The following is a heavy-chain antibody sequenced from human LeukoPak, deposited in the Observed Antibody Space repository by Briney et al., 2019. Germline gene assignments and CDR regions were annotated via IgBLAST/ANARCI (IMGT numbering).Heavy chain of an antibody. J-gene: IGHJ5*02. CDR1: GGTFSSYA. Sequence: SVKVSCKASGGTFSSYAISWVRQAPGQGLEWMGWTIPIFGTANYAQNFQGRVTITADKSTSTAYMELSSLRSEDTAVYYCAREVIMITFGGAPGWFDPWGQGTLVTVSS. D-gene: IGHD3-16*01. CDR2: TIPIFGTA. CDR3: AREVIMITFGGAPGWFDP. V-gene: IGHV1-69*06.